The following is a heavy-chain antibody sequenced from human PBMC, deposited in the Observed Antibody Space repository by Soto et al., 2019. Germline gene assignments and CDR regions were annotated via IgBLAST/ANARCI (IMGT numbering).Heavy chain of an antibody. D-gene: IGHD5-18*01. J-gene: IGHJ6*02. Sequence: ASVKVSCKVSGYTLTELSMHWVRQAPGKGLEWMGGFDPEDGEIIYAQKFQGRVTMTEDTSTDTAYMELRRLRAEDTAVYYCASTRRDGYNNYYYYYGMDVWGQGTTVTSP. CDR1: GYTLTELS. CDR2: FDPEDGEI. CDR3: ASTRRDGYNNYYYYYGMDV. V-gene: IGHV1-24*01.